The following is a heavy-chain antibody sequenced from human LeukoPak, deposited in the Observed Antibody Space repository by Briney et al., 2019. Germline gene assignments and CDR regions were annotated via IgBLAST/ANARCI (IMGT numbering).Heavy chain of an antibody. CDR3: GRHGGATMVRGVLVDGFHI. D-gene: IGHD3-10*01. Sequence: PSETLSLTCTVSGGSISSYYWSWIRRPPGRGLEWIGYVFHSGITNYNPSLKSRVTMSVDRTKNQFSLKLSSVTAADTAVYYSGRHGGATMVRGVLVDGFHIWGQGTMVNVSS. V-gene: IGHV4-59*08. J-gene: IGHJ3*02. CDR1: GGSISSYY. CDR2: VFHSGIT.